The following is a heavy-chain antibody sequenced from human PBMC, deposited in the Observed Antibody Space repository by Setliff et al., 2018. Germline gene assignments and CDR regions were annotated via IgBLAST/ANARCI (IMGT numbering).Heavy chain of an antibody. CDR3: ARDLRTLSSLDY. CDR1: GFTFSSYS. Sequence: GGSLRLSCAASGFTFSSYSMNWVRQAPGKGLEWVSYISSSGSTIYYADSVKGRFTISRDNAKNSLYLQMNSLGAEDTAVYYCARDLRTLSSLDYWGQGALVTVSS. CDR2: ISSSGSTI. V-gene: IGHV3-48*04. D-gene: IGHD6-19*01. J-gene: IGHJ4*02.